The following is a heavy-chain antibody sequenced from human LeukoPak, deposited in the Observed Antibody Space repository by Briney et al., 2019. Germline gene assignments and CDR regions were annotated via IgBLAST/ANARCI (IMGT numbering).Heavy chain of an antibody. J-gene: IGHJ5*02. CDR2: IIPIFGTA. Sequence: SVTVSCTASGGTFSSYAISWVRQAPGQGLEWMGGIIPIFGTANYAQKFQGRVTITADESTSTAYMELSSLRSEDTAVYYCARGGTMVRGNWFDPWGQGTLVTVSS. CDR3: ARGGTMVRGNWFDP. V-gene: IGHV1-69*13. CDR1: GGTFSSYA. D-gene: IGHD3-10*01.